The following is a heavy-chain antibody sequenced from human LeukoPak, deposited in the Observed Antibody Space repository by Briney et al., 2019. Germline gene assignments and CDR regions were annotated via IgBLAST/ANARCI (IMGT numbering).Heavy chain of an antibody. Sequence: ASVKVSCKASGYTFTSLGISWVRQAPGQGLEWMGWISVNSGDANYAQKFQGRVTLTTDTSTGTAYMELRGLRSDDTAVYYCARNLPGLDFWGQGTLVTVSS. CDR2: ISVNSGDA. CDR3: ARNLPGLDF. D-gene: IGHD3-10*01. J-gene: IGHJ4*02. V-gene: IGHV1-18*01. CDR1: GYTFTSLG.